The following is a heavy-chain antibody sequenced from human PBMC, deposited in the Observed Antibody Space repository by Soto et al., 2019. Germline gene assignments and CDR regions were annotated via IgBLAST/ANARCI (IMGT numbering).Heavy chain of an antibody. CDR2: IYPGDSDT. V-gene: IGHV5-51*01. D-gene: IGHD6-19*01. Sequence: GESLKISCKGSGYSFTSYWIGWVRQMPGKGLEWMGIIYPGDSDTRYSPSFQGQVTISAGKSISTAYLQWSSLKASDTAMYYCARHSYAVAEDYYYGMDVWGQGTTVTSP. J-gene: IGHJ6*02. CDR1: GYSFTSYW. CDR3: ARHSYAVAEDYYYGMDV.